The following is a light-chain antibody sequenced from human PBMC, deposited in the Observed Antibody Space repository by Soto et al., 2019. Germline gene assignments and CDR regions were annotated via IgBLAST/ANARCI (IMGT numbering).Light chain of an antibody. V-gene: IGKV1-39*01. CDR3: QQSYSTPRT. J-gene: IGKJ1*01. Sequence: DIQMTQSPSSLSASVGDRVTITCRASQSISSYLNWYQQKPEKAPKLLIYAASSLQSGVPSRFSGSRSGTDFTLTISSLQPEDFATYYCQQSYSTPRTFGQGTKVEIK. CDR2: AAS. CDR1: QSISSY.